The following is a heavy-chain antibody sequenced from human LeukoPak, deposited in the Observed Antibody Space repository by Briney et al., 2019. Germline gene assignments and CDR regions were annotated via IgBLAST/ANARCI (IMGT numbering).Heavy chain of an antibody. CDR3: ARGPTTDYDFWSGYPYYFDY. CDR1: GGSFSGYY. J-gene: IGHJ4*02. D-gene: IGHD3-3*01. V-gene: IGHV4-34*01. CDR2: INHSGST. Sequence: TSETLSLTCAVYGGSFSGYYWSWIRQPPGKGLEWIGEINHSGSTSYNPSLKSRITISVDTSKNQFSLKLSSVTAADTAVYYCARGPTTDYDFWSGYPYYFDYWGQGTLVTVSS.